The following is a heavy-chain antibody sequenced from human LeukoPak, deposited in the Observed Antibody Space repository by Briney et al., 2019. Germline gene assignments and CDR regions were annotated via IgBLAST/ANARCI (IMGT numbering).Heavy chain of an antibody. D-gene: IGHD3-10*01. J-gene: IGHJ5*02. Sequence: SQTLSPTCTVSGGSISSGGYYWSWIRQHPGKGLEWIGYIYYSGSTYYNPSLKSRVTISVDTSKNQFSLKLSSVTAADTAVYYCARSVRGRGSGSYTNWFDPWGQGTLVTVSS. V-gene: IGHV4-31*03. CDR3: ARSVRGRGSGSYTNWFDP. CDR1: GGSISSGGYY. CDR2: IYYSGST.